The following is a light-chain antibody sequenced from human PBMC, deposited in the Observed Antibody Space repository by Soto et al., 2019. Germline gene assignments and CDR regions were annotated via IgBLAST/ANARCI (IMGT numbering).Light chain of an antibody. CDR2: AVS. J-gene: IGLJ1*01. Sequence: QSALTQPPSASGSPGQSVTISCTGTSSDVGGYKYVSWYQQYPGKAPKLMIYAVSERPSGVPDRFSGSKSGNTASLTVSGLQAEDEADYYCSSYAGRNNYVFGTGTKVTVL. CDR1: SSDVGGYKY. CDR3: SSYAGRNNYV. V-gene: IGLV2-8*01.